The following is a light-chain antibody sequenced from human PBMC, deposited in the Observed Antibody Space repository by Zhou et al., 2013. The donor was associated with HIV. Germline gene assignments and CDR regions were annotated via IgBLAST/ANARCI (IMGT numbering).Light chain of an antibody. Sequence: DFQMTQSPSSLSASVGDRVTITCRASQSISNYLNWYQQKPGKAPKLLIFGASNLQDGVPSRFSGSASGTDFTLTITSLQPEDFATYYCQQSNATPLTFGGGTKLEIK. CDR2: GAS. J-gene: IGKJ4*01. V-gene: IGKV1-39*01. CDR1: QSISNY. CDR3: QQSNATPLT.